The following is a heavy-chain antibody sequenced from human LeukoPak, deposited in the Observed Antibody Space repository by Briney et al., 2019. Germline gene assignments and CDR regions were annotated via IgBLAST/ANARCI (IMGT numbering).Heavy chain of an antibody. CDR1: GASIISGNYF. CDR2: WHHSGIT. D-gene: IGHD3-10*01. Sequence: SETLSLTCTVSGASIISGNYFWGWVRQPPGKRLEWIGSWHHSGITDYNPSLKSRVTIVADTSKNQFSLKLASVAAADSAVYFCARQYEFWGRGTLVTVSS. V-gene: IGHV4-39*01. J-gene: IGHJ4*02. CDR3: ARQYEF.